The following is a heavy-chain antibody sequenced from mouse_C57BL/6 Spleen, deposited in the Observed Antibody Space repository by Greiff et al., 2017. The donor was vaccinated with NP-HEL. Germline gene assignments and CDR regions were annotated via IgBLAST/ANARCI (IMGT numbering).Heavy chain of an antibody. CDR2: IDPANGNT. J-gene: IGHJ2*01. CDR3: ARPPDSSQFDY. D-gene: IGHD6-1*01. Sequence: VQLQQSVAELVRPGASVKLSCTASGFNIKNTYMPWVQQRPEQGLEWIGRIDPANGNTKYAPKFQGQATITGDTSSNTAYLQLSSLTSEDTAIYCGARPPDSSQFDYWGQGTTLTVSS. V-gene: IGHV14-3*01. CDR1: GFNIKNTY.